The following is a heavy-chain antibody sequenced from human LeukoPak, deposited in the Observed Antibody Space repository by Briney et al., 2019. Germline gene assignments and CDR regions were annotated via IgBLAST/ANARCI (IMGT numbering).Heavy chain of an antibody. J-gene: IGHJ1*01. V-gene: IGHV1-69*05. CDR1: GGTFSSYA. Sequence: ASVKVSCKASGGTFSSYAISWVRQAPGQGLEWMGGIVPIFGTANYAQKFQGRVTITTDESTSTAYMELSSLRSEGTAVYYCASTHCSSTSCDAYFQHWGQGTLVTVSS. CDR3: ASTHCSSTSCDAYFQH. CDR2: IVPIFGTA. D-gene: IGHD2-2*01.